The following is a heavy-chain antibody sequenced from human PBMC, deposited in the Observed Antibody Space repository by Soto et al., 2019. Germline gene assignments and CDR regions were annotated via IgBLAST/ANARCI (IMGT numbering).Heavy chain of an antibody. CDR3: ARDHIVVVPAAMGVGSFYYYGMDV. CDR2: TYYRSKWYN. CDR1: GDSVSSNSAA. V-gene: IGHV6-1*01. J-gene: IGHJ6*02. D-gene: IGHD2-2*01. Sequence: SQTLSLTCAISGDSVSSNSAAWNWIRQSPSRGLEWLGRTYYRSKWYNDYAVSVKSRITINPDTSKNQFSLQLNSVTPEGTAVYYCARDHIVVVPAAMGVGSFYYYGMDVWGQGTTVTVSS.